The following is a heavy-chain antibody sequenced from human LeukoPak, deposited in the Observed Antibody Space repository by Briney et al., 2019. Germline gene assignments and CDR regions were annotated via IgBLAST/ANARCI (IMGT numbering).Heavy chain of an antibody. CDR1: GGSISSSSYY. V-gene: IGHV4-39*07. CDR3: AREMGSYYMDV. D-gene: IGHD5-24*01. CDR2: IYYSGST. J-gene: IGHJ6*03. Sequence: PSETLSLTCTVSGGSISSSSYYWGWLRQPPGRGLEWIGSIYYSGSTYYNPSLKSRVTISVDTSKNQFSLKLSSVTAADTAVYYCAREMGSYYMDVWGKGTTVTVSS.